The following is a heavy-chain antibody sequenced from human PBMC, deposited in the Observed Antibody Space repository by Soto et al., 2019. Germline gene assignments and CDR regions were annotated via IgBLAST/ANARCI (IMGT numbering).Heavy chain of an antibody. V-gene: IGHV2-5*02. CDR1: GFSLSTCGVG. Sequence: QITLKESGPTLVKPTQTLTLTCTFSGFSLSTCGVGVGWIRQPPGKALEWLALIYWDDDKRYSPSLKSRLTIPKVTTKNQVVLTMTNMDPVDTATYYCAHYFYILVDDTFDIWGQGTMVTVSS. CDR2: IYWDDDK. J-gene: IGHJ3*02. D-gene: IGHD2-8*02. CDR3: AHYFYILVDDTFDI.